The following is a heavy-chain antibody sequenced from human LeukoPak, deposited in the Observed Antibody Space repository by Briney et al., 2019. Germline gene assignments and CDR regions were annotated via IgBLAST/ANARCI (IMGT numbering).Heavy chain of an antibody. CDR2: ITWDGDST. CDR1: GFTFDDYA. D-gene: IGHD6-13*01. Sequence: GGSLRLSCAASGFTFDDYAMHWVRQAPGKGLEWVSLITWDGDSTYYADSVKGRFTISRDNSKNSLYLQMNSLRAEDTAFYYCAKSTSSWSEFEYWGQGTLVTVSS. V-gene: IGHV3-43D*03. J-gene: IGHJ4*02. CDR3: AKSTSSWSEFEY.